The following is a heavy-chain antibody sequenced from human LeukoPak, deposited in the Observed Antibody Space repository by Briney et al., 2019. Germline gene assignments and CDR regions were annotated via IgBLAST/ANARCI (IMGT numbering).Heavy chain of an antibody. V-gene: IGHV4-34*01. CDR2: INHSGST. Sequence: SETLSLTCAVYGGSFSGYYWSWIRQPPGKGLEWIGVINHSGSTNYNPSLKSRVTISVDTSKNQFSLKLSSVTAADTAVYYCARGTGYYDSSGYYSFDYWGQGTLVTVSS. D-gene: IGHD3-22*01. CDR1: GGSFSGYY. CDR3: ARGTGYYDSSGYYSFDY. J-gene: IGHJ4*02.